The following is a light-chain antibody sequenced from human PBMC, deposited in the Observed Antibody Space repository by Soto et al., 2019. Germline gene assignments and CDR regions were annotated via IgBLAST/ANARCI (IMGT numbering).Light chain of an antibody. CDR2: AAS. Sequence: DIQMTQSPSSLSASVGDRVTITCRASQNISKYLNWYQRKPGKAPKLPIYAASTLQSGVPSRFSGSESGTEFTLTISSLQPEDFGDYICQQSYKTPFTFGPGTKVEIK. V-gene: IGKV1-39*01. CDR1: QNISKY. CDR3: QQSYKTPFT. J-gene: IGKJ3*01.